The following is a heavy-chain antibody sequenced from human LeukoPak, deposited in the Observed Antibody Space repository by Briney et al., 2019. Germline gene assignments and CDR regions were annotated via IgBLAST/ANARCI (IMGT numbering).Heavy chain of an antibody. CDR2: ISSDGNTI. Sequence: TGGSLRLSCAASGFTFSDYSMNWVRQAPGKGLHWVSFISSDGNTIFYADSVKGRFTIFRDNAKNSLYLQMNSLRDEDTAVYYCARKSGSPARFDPWGQGTLVTVSS. V-gene: IGHV3-48*02. D-gene: IGHD2-2*01. CDR1: GFTFSDYS. J-gene: IGHJ5*02. CDR3: ARKSGSPARFDP.